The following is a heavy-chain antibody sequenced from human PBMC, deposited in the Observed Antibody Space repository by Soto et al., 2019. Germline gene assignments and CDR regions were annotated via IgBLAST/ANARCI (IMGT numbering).Heavy chain of an antibody. CDR1: GSSINSSGYY. D-gene: IGHD3-3*02. J-gene: IGHJ4*02. V-gene: IGHV4-39*01. CDR3: ARLPSRHLVDY. Sequence: SETLSLTCTVSGSSINSSGYYWGWIRQPPGKGLEWIGSMFYGASTYYNPSLKSRVTVSVDTSKNQFSLNLRSVTAADTAVYYCARLPSRHLVDYWGQGTLVTVSS. CDR2: MFYGAST.